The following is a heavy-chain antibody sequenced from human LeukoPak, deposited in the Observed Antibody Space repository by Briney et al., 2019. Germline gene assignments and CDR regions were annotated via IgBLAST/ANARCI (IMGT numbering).Heavy chain of an antibody. J-gene: IGHJ4*02. CDR3: ARWTTVTTY. V-gene: IGHV4-39*01. CDR2: IYYSGST. D-gene: IGHD4-17*01. Sequence: SETLSLTCTVSGGSISSSSYYWGWIRQPPGKGLEWIGSIYYSGSTYYNPSLESRVTISVDTSKNQFSLKLGSVTAADTAVYYCARWTTVTTYWGQGTLVTVSS. CDR1: GGSISSSSYY.